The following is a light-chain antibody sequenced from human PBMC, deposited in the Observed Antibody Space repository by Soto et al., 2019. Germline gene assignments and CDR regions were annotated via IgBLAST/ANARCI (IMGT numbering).Light chain of an antibody. V-gene: IGLV1-44*01. J-gene: IGLJ1*01. CDR1: SSNIGNNY. CDR2: TDN. CDR3: GAWDESLNGYV. Sequence: QAVVTQSPSVSAAPGQQVTISCSGSSSNIGNNYVSWYQQLPGTAPKVLIYTDNQRPSGVPDRFSGSKSGTSASLAINGLQSGDEADYYCGAWDESLNGYVFGTGTKLTVL.